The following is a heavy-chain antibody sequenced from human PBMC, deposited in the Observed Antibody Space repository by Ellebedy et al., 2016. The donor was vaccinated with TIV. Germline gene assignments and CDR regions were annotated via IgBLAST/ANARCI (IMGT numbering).Heavy chain of an antibody. J-gene: IGHJ5*02. CDR3: ARHSTVTTIGT. V-gene: IGHV4-39*01. D-gene: IGHD4-17*01. CDR1: GDSISSSVYY. Sequence: MPSETLSLTCTVSGDSISSSVYYWGWIRQPPGQGLEWTGSFSQSGSTYYNPSLTSRVTISVDTSKTQFYLKLSSVTAADTAIFYCARHSTVTTIGTWGQGALVTVSS. CDR2: FSQSGST.